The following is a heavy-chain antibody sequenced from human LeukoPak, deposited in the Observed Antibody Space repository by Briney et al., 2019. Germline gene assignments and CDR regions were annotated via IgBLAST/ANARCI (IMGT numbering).Heavy chain of an antibody. D-gene: IGHD3-10*01. Sequence: SETLSLTCTVSGGSISSYYWSWIRQPPGKGLEWIGYIYYSGSPNYNPSLKSRVTISVDTSKNQFSLKLSSVTAADTAVYYCARDHVLLWFGELLHYGMDVWGKGTTVTVSS. J-gene: IGHJ6*04. V-gene: IGHV4-59*01. CDR3: ARDHVLLWFGELLHYGMDV. CDR1: GGSISSYY. CDR2: IYYSGSP.